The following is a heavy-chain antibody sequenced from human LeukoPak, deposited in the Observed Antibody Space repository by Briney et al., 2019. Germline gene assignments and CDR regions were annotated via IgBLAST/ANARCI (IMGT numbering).Heavy chain of an antibody. V-gene: IGHV4-39*01. Sequence: PSETLSLTCTVSGGSISSSSYYWGWIRQPPGKGLEWIGSVYYSGSTYYNPSLKSRVTISVDTSKNQFSLKLSSVTAADTAVYYCARSDPGMVVVFDYWGQGTLVTVSS. D-gene: IGHD3-22*01. CDR3: ARSDPGMVVVFDY. J-gene: IGHJ4*02. CDR1: GGSISSSSYY. CDR2: VYYSGST.